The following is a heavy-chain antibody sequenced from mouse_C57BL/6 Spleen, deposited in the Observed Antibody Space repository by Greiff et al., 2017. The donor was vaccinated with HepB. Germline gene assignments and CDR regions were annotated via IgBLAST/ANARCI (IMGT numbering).Heavy chain of an antibody. CDR2: IHPSDSDT. V-gene: IGHV1-74*01. J-gene: IGHJ4*01. CDR3: AISSGSGYDYAMDY. CDR1: GYTFTSYW. D-gene: IGHD1-1*01. Sequence: QVQLQQPGAELVKPGASVKVSCKASGYTFTSYWMHWVKQRPGQGLEWIGRIHPSDSDTNYNQKFKGKATLTVDKSSSTAYIQLRSVTSEDSAVYYCAISSGSGYDYAMDYWGQGTSVTVSS.